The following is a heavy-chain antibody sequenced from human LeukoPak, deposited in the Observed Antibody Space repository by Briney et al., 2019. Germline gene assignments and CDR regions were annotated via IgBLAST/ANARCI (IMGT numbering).Heavy chain of an antibody. CDR1: GGSFSGYY. J-gene: IGHJ3*02. D-gene: IGHD6-19*01. CDR2: INHSGST. CDR3: ATKQWLDAFDI. V-gene: IGHV4-34*01. Sequence: SETLSLTCAVYGGSFSGYYWSWLRQPPGKGLEWIGEINHSGSTNYNPSLKSRVTISVDTSKNQFSLKLSSVPAADTAVYYCATKQWLDAFDIWGQGTMVTVSS.